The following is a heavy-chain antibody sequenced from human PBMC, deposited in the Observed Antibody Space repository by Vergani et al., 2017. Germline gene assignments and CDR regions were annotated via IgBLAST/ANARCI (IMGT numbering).Heavy chain of an antibody. CDR3: ARGSCLGGSCYKPLFDY. V-gene: IGHV4-61*02. D-gene: IGHD2-15*01. CDR1: GGSINSHNYY. Sequence: QVQLQESGPGLVKPSQTLTLTCTVSGGSINSHNYYWSWIRPPAGKGLEWIGRIHTSGSTNYNPSLKSLVTMSEDTSKNQFSLNLTSVTAADTSVYFCARGSCLGGSCYKPLFDYWVQGILVTVSS. J-gene: IGHJ4*02. CDR2: IHTSGST.